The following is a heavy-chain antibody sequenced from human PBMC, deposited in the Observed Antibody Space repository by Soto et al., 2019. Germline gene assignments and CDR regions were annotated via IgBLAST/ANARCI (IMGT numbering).Heavy chain of an antibody. CDR1: GGSFSRGSYY. D-gene: IGHD5-12*01. Sequence: SETLSLTCTVSGGSFSRGSYYWSWIRQPPGKGLEWIGYIYYSGSTNYNPSLKSRVTISVDTSKNQFSLKLSSVTAADTAVYYCARAGRDGYNFSWFDPWGQGTLVTVSS. CDR3: ARAGRDGYNFSWFDP. CDR2: IYYSGST. V-gene: IGHV4-61*01. J-gene: IGHJ5*02.